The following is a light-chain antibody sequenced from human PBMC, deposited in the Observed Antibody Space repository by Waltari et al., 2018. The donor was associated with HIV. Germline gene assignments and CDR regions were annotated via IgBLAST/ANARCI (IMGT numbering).Light chain of an antibody. Sequence: DIQMTQSPSSLSASVGDRVTITCRASQSISSYLNWYQQKPEKAPKRLIYAASSLQSGVPSRFSGSGSGTDFTLTISSLQPEDFATYYCQQSYSTPYTFGQGTKLEIK. J-gene: IGKJ2*01. CDR2: AAS. CDR3: QQSYSTPYT. CDR1: QSISSY. V-gene: IGKV1-39*01.